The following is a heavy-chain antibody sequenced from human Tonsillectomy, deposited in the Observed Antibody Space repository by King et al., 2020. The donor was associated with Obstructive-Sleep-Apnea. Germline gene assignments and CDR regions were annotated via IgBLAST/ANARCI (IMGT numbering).Heavy chain of an antibody. V-gene: IGHV3-15*01. D-gene: IGHD6-19*01. CDR2: VKRRTDGGTT. CDR3: TEQASGYSSA. J-gene: IGHJ5*02. Sequence: VQLVESGGGLVKPGGSLRLSCLASGFTFSNAWMMWVRHAQGTGVEWGGRVKRRTDGGTTDYAAPVKGRFTNSRDDSSNTLYLQMNSLKTEDTAVYYCTEQASGYSSAWGQGTLVTVSS. CDR1: GFTFSNAW.